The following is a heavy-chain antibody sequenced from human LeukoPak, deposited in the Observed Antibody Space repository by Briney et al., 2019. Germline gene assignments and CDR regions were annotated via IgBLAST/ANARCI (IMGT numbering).Heavy chain of an antibody. Sequence: GGSLRLSCAAAGFTFSTYWMSWVRQAPGKGLEWVANIKEDGSEKYYVDSVKGRFTISRDNAKSSLFLQMNSLRDEDTAVYYCARDTSGLDNWGQGTLVTVSS. J-gene: IGHJ4*02. D-gene: IGHD6-19*01. CDR3: ARDTSGLDN. V-gene: IGHV3-7*05. CDR1: GFTFSTYW. CDR2: IKEDGSEK.